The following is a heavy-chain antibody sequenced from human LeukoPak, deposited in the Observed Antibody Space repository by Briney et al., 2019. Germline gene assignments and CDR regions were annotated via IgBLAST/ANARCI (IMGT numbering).Heavy chain of an antibody. V-gene: IGHV3-9*01. Sequence: GGSLRLSCAASGFSFDDYAMHWVRQAPGKGLEWVAGISWNSGSMDYADSVKGRFAISRDNSKNTLYLQVNSLRVEDTAVYYCVKDQREAYRSGWSRDFDYWGQGTLVTVSS. D-gene: IGHD6-19*01. J-gene: IGHJ4*02. CDR1: GFSFDDYA. CDR2: ISWNSGSM. CDR3: VKDQREAYRSGWSRDFDY.